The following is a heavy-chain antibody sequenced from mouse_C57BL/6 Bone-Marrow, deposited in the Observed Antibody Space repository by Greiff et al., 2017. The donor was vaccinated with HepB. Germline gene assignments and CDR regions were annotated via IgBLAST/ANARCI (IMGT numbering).Heavy chain of an antibody. V-gene: IGHV5-16*01. CDR1: GFTFSDYY. CDR3: ARDPVVAHWYFDV. D-gene: IGHD1-1*01. J-gene: IGHJ1*03. Sequence: EVHLVESEGGLVQPGSSMKLSCTASGFTFSDYYMAWVRQVPEKGLEWVANINYDGSSTYYLDSLKSRFIISRDNAKNILYLQMSSLKSEDTATYYCARDPVVAHWYFDVWGTGTTVTVSS. CDR2: INYDGSST.